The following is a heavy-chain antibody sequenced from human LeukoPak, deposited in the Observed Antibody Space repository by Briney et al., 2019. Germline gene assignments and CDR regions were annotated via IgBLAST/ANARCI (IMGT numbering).Heavy chain of an antibody. CDR1: GGSISSSSYY. Sequence: PSETLSLTCTVSGGSISSSSYYWSWIRQPPGKGLEWIGYIYYSGSTYYNPSLKSRVTISVDTSKNQFSLKLSSVTAADTAVYYCARAPLSRISNRFDPWGQGTLVTVSS. J-gene: IGHJ5*02. CDR2: IYYSGST. V-gene: IGHV4-30-4*08. CDR3: ARAPLSRISNRFDP. D-gene: IGHD2-15*01.